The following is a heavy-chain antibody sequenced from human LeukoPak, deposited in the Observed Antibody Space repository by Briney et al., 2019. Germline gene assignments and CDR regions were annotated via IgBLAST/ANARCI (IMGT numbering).Heavy chain of an antibody. V-gene: IGHV1-69*13. J-gene: IGHJ4*02. CDR2: IIPIFGTA. D-gene: IGHD2-21*01. CDR1: GGTFSSYA. Sequence: GASVTVSCTASGGTFSSYAISWVRQAPGQGLEWMGGIIPIFGTANYAQKFQGRVTITADESTSTAYMELSSLRSEDTAVYYCARGRGHTFDYWGQGTLVTVSS. CDR3: ARGRGHTFDY.